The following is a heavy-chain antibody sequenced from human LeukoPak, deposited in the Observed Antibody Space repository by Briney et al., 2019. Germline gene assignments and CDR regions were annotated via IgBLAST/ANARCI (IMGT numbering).Heavy chain of an antibody. J-gene: IGHJ5*02. V-gene: IGHV4-61*02. Sequence: PSETLSLTCTVSGGSISSGSYYWSWIRQPAWKGLEWIVRIYTSGSTNYNPSLKSRVTISVDTSKNHFSLKLSSVTAADTAVYYCARVVVPAAMTGNWFDPWGQGTLVTVSS. CDR3: ARVVVPAAMTGNWFDP. D-gene: IGHD2-2*01. CDR2: IYTSGST. CDR1: GGSISSGSYY.